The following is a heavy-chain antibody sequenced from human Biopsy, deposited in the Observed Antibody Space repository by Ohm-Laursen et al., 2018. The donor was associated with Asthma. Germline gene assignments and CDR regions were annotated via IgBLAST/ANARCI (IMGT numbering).Heavy chain of an antibody. CDR2: ISNNGGRT. CDR1: GFTFSSYD. D-gene: IGHD3-3*02. CDR3: ARTFHFWSPYHAEHYQL. Sequence: SLRLSCTASGFTFSSYDMHWVRQAPGKGLEYVSGISNNGGRTNCGDSVKGRFTISRDNSKSTLYLQMSSLRAEDTAVYYCARTFHFWSPYHAEHYQLWGQGTLVTVSS. V-gene: IGHV3-64D*08. J-gene: IGHJ1*01.